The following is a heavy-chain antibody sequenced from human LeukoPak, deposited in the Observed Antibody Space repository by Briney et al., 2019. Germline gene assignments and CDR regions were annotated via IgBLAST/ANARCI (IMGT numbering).Heavy chain of an antibody. CDR1: GFTFSSYE. D-gene: IGHD1-14*01. V-gene: IGHV3-48*03. CDR3: ARDRFLRRPEPADY. Sequence: GGSLRLSCAASGFTFSSYEMNWVRQAPGKGLEWVSYISSSGSTIYYADSVKGRFTISRDNAKNSLYLQMNSLRAEDTALYYCARDRFLRRPEPADYWGQGTLVTVSS. J-gene: IGHJ4*02. CDR2: ISSSGSTI.